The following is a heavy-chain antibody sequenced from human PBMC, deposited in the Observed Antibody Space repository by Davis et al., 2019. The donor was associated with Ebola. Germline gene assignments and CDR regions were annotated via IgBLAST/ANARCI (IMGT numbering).Heavy chain of an antibody. CDR1: GFIFSRHD. J-gene: IGHJ4*02. Sequence: GESLKISCAASGFIFSRHDMHWVCQPIGRGLEWVSTIGTAEDIYYADSVKGRFIISRDNAKKSFYLQMDHMRVEDTAVYYCARDNEGDGFDHWGQGVLVIVSS. D-gene: IGHD1-1*01. CDR2: IGTAEDI. V-gene: IGHV3-13*01. CDR3: ARDNEGDGFDH.